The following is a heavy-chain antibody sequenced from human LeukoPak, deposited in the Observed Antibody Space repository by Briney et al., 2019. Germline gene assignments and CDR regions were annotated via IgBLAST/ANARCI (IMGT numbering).Heavy chain of an antibody. Sequence: TGGSLRLSCAASGFTFSSYSMSWVRQAPGKGLEWVANIKQDGSEKYYVDSVKGRFTISRDNAKNSLYLQMNSLRAEDTAVYYCARQHWSYGMDVWGQGTTVTVSS. D-gene: IGHD3-3*02. CDR2: IKQDGSEK. CDR1: GFTFSSYS. CDR3: ARQHWSYGMDV. V-gene: IGHV3-7*01. J-gene: IGHJ6*02.